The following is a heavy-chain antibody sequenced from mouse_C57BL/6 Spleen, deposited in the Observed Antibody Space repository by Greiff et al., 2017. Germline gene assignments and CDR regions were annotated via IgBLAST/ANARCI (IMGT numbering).Heavy chain of an antibody. Sequence: VQLQQSGAELVRPGASVKLSCTASGFNIKDYYMHWVKQRPEQGLEWIGRIDPEDGDTEYAPKFQGKATMTADTSSNTAYLQLSSLTSEDTAVYYWTTDYGSSYDYWYFDVWGTGTTVTVSS. CDR3: TTDYGSSYDYWYFDV. CDR2: IDPEDGDT. CDR1: GFNIKDYY. V-gene: IGHV14-1*01. J-gene: IGHJ1*03. D-gene: IGHD1-1*01.